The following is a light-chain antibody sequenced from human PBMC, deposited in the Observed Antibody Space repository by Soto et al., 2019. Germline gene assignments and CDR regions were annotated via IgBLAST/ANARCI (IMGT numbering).Light chain of an antibody. CDR3: SSYGASSTL. CDR2: DVS. CDR1: SSDIGSYNY. Sequence: QSALTQAASLSVSPGQSISISCTGTSSDIGSYNYVSWYQQHPGKAPKLMIFDVSYRPSGISDRFSGSKSGNTASLTISGLQPEDEADYYCSSYGASSTLFGGGTKVTVL. V-gene: IGLV2-14*03. J-gene: IGLJ3*02.